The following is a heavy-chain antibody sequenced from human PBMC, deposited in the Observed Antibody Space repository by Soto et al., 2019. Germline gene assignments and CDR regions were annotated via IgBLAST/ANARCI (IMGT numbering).Heavy chain of an antibody. D-gene: IGHD3-16*02. J-gene: IGHJ6*02. CDR2: FYSGART. Sequence: GGSLRLSCATSGFTASPNYMTWVRQAPGKGLEWVAIFYSGARTYYRDSVKGRFTISRDRSKSTLFLQMNNLTAEDTAVYFCASDLSPYYYGMDVWGQGTTVTVSS. CDR3: ASDLSPYYYGMDV. CDR1: GFTASPNY. V-gene: IGHV3-53*03.